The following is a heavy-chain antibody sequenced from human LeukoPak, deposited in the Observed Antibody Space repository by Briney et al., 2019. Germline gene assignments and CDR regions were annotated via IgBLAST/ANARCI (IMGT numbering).Heavy chain of an antibody. CDR2: IYTSGST. Sequence: SETLSLTCTVSGGSISSYYWSWIRQPAGKGLEWIGRIYTSGSTNHNPSLKSRVTMSVDTSKNQFSLKLSSVTAADTAVYYCARDYSAAQGDDAFDIWGQGTMVTVSS. CDR3: ARDYSAAQGDDAFDI. J-gene: IGHJ3*02. CDR1: GGSISSYY. V-gene: IGHV4-4*07. D-gene: IGHD2-2*01.